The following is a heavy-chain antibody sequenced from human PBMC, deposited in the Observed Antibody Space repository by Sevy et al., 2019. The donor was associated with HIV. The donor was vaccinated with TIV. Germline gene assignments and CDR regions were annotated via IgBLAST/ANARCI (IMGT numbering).Heavy chain of an antibody. CDR2: IKQDGSEK. J-gene: IGHJ4*02. D-gene: IGHD3-10*01. V-gene: IGHV3-7*03. Sequence: GGSLRLSCAASGFTFSSYWMSWVRQAPGKGLEWVANIKQDGSEKYYMDTVKGRFTISRDNAKNSLYLQMNSLRAEDTAVYYCARLTMVRGVTSDFDYWGQGTLVTVSS. CDR3: ARLTMVRGVTSDFDY. CDR1: GFTFSSYW.